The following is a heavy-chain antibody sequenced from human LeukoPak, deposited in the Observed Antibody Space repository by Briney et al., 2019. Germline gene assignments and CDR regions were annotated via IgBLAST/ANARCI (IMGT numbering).Heavy chain of an antibody. J-gene: IGHJ5*02. D-gene: IGHD5-18*01. CDR1: GLTVSSNY. CDR2: IYSGGST. CDR3: ARDSVYSYAYWFDP. V-gene: IGHV3-53*01. Sequence: PGGSLRLSCAASGLTVSSNYMSWVRQAPGKGLEWVSVIYSGGSTYYADSVKGRFTISRDNSKNTLYLQMNSLRAEDTAVYYCARDSVYSYAYWFDPWGQGILVTVSS.